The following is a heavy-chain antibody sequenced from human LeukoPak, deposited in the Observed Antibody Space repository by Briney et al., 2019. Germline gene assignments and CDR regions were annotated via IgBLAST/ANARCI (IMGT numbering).Heavy chain of an antibody. J-gene: IGHJ4*02. CDR1: GDSFNSDSYS. CDR3: ARRGCNYGFDS. CDR2: IYSSGST. Sequence: SETLSLTCTVSGDSFNSDSYSWAWIRQPPGKGLEWIGTIYSSGSTYYNPSLKSRVTISVDTSKNQSSQKLTSVTAADTALYSCARRGCNYGFDSWGQGILVTVSS. V-gene: IGHV4-39*01. D-gene: IGHD5-18*01.